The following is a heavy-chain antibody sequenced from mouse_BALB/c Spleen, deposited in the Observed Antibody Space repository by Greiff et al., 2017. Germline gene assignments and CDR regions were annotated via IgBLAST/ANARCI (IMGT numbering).Heavy chain of an antibody. D-gene: IGHD1-2*01. Sequence: QVQLQQSGPELVRPGVSVKISCKGSSYTFTDYAMHWVKQSHAKSLEWIGVISTYYGNTNYNQKFKGKATMTVDKSSSTAYMELARLTSEDSAVYYCARGVTTADWYFDVWGAGTTVTVSS. J-gene: IGHJ1*01. CDR2: ISTYYGNT. CDR1: SYTFTDYA. CDR3: ARGVTTADWYFDV. V-gene: IGHV1-67*01.